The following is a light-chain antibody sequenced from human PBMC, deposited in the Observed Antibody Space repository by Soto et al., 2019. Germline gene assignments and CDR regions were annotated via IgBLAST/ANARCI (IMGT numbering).Light chain of an antibody. J-gene: IGLJ1*01. V-gene: IGLV2-23*02. CDR1: NSDVGSYNF. Sequence: QSALTQPASVSGSPGQSITISCTRTNSDVGSYNFVPWYQQHPGKAPKVMIFEVSKRPSGVSDRFSGSKSGNTASLTISGLQAEDEADYYCCSDAGSSTYVFGTGTKVTVL. CDR3: CSDAGSSTYV. CDR2: EVS.